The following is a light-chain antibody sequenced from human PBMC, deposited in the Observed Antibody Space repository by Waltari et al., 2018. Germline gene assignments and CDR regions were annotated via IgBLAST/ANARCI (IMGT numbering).Light chain of an antibody. CDR2: WAS. J-gene: IGKJ4*01. CDR1: QSVLHRSNMRNH. V-gene: IGKV4-1*01. CDR3: QQYYTSPALT. Sequence: DIVMTQSPDSLAVSLGERATLNCKSSQSVLHRSNMRNHLAWYQHKRGQPPKLIIYWASTREAGVPDRLSGSGSGTDVTPTINSLQPEDAAVYYCQQYYTSPALTFGGGTTVEIK.